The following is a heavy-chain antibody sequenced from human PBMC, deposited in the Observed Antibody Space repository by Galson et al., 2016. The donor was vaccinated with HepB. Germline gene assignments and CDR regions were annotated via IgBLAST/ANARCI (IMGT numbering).Heavy chain of an antibody. V-gene: IGHV3-9*02. CDR1: GFTSDGYA. CDR3: AKVLEPGRGDF. CDR2: ISWNSGII. Sequence: SLRLSCAASGFTSDGYALHWVRQAPGKGLEWVSGISWNSGIIRYADSVKGRFTISRDNSKNTLYLQMNSLRAEDTAIYYCAKVLEPGRGDFWGQGTLVTVSS. D-gene: IGHD3-3*01. J-gene: IGHJ4*02.